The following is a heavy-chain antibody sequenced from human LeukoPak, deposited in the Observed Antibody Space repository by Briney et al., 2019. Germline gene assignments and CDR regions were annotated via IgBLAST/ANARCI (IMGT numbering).Heavy chain of an antibody. J-gene: IGHJ4*02. D-gene: IGHD1-1*01. CDR2: IRYDGSNK. CDR1: GFTFSSYG. CDR3: ARVATGTGAYFDY. Sequence: GGSLRLSCAASGFTFSSYGMHWVRQAPGKGLEWVAFIRYDGSNKYYADSVKGRFTISRDNSKNTLYLQMNSLRAEDTAVYYCARVATGTGAYFDYWGQGTLVTVSS. V-gene: IGHV3-30*02.